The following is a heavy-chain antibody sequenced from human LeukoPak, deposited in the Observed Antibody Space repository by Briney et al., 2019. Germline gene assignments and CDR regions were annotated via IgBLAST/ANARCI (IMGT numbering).Heavy chain of an antibody. CDR3: ARVSDYVWGSYRYQDDYGWDV. CDR2: IYYSGST. J-gene: IGHJ6*02. Sequence: PSETLSLTCTVSGGSLSRYYRSWLRPPPGKGLEWIGYIYYSGSTNYNPSLKSRVTISVDTSKNQFSLKLSSVTAADTAVYYCARVSDYVWGSYRYQDDYGWDVWGQGTTVTVSS. V-gene: IGHV4-59*01. CDR1: GGSLSRYY. D-gene: IGHD3-16*02.